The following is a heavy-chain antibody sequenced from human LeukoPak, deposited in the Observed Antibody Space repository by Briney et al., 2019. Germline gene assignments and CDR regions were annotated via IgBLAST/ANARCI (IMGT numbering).Heavy chain of an antibody. V-gene: IGHV3-48*03. D-gene: IGHD6-6*01. CDR1: GFTFRSYE. CDR2: ITSTGSNR. Sequence: GGSLRLSCAASGFTFRSYEMNWVRQAPGRGLEWVAYITSTGSNRYYADSVKGRFTISRDNSKNTLYLQMNSLRAEDTAVYYCARDAVSSIAARGSWFDPWGQGTLVTVSS. J-gene: IGHJ5*02. CDR3: ARDAVSSIAARGSWFDP.